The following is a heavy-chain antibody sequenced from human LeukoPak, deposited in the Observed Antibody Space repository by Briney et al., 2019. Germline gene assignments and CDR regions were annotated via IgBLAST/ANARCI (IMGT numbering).Heavy chain of an antibody. V-gene: IGHV3-30*03. D-gene: IGHD2-2*01. CDR1: GFAFSRYG. J-gene: IGHJ4*02. Sequence: ESGGSLRLSCAASGFAFSRYGMHWVRQAPGKGLEGVALISHDGTNKNHADSVKGRFTISRDNSNNTLYLQMSSLRAEDTAVYYCASGPGALDYWGQGTLVTVSS. CDR3: ASGPGALDY. CDR2: ISHDGTNK.